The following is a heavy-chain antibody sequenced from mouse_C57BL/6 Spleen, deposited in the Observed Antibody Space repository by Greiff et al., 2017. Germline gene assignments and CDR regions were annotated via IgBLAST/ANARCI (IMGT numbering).Heavy chain of an antibody. CDR1: GYTFTSYW. V-gene: IGHV1-52*01. CDR3: SRGGDGYYYFDY. D-gene: IGHD2-3*01. CDR2: IDPSDSET. Sequence: QVQLQQPGAELVRPGSSVKLSCKASGYTFTSYWMHWVKQRPIQGLEWIGNIDPSDSETHYNQKFKDKATLTVDKSSSTAYMQLSSLTSADSAVYYCSRGGDGYYYFDYWGQGTTLTVSS. J-gene: IGHJ2*01.